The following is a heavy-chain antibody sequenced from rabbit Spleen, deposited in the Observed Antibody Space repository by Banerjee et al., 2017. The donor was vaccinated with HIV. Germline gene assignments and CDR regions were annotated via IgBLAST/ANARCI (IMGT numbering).Heavy chain of an antibody. CDR3: ARDRGSGWGDAIDP. J-gene: IGHJ2*01. Sequence: QEQLVESGGGLVQPGGSLKLSCKGSGIDFSSYGVSWVRQAPGKGLEWIGYIDLVFGSTYYATWVNGRFTVSSHNAQNTLYLQLNSLTVADTATYFCARDRGSGWGDAIDPWGPGTLVTVS. CDR1: GIDFSSYG. CDR2: IDLVFGST. D-gene: IGHD4-1*01. V-gene: IGHV1S47*01.